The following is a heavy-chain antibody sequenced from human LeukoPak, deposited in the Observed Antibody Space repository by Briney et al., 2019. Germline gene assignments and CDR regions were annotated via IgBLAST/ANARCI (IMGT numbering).Heavy chain of an antibody. CDR1: GYTFIVHG. Sequence: ASVKVSCKASGYTFIVHGMTWVRQAPGQGLQWVGWISTYSGNAHYAQRLQDRVTLSKDTATTTAYLELRNLTSDDTAVYYCAPDLAVLGVLFASYMDVWGEGTPVIVS. D-gene: IGHD1-26*01. CDR3: APDLAVLGVLFASYMDV. CDR2: ISTYSGNA. V-gene: IGHV1-18*01. J-gene: IGHJ6*03.